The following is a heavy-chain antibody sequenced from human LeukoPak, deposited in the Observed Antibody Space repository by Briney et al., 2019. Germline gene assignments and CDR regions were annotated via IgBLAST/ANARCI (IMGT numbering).Heavy chain of an antibody. CDR2: IYLNSGGT. J-gene: IGHJ6*02. D-gene: IGHD6-13*01. V-gene: IGHV1-2*02. CDR1: GYTFNDYY. Sequence: ASVKVSCKASGYTFNDYYLHWVRQAPGQGLEWMGWIYLNSGGTNYAQNFQGRVTMTRDTSISTAYMDLIRLTSDDTAVYYCASSYSSSWYSHYYGMDVWGQGTTVTVSS. CDR3: ASSYSSSWYSHYYGMDV.